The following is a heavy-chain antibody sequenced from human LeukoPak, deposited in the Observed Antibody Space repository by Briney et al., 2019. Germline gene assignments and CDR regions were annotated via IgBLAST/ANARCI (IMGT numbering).Heavy chain of an antibody. V-gene: IGHV3-11*06. CDR3: ARDRRILWFGEGGTGPNWFDP. D-gene: IGHD3-10*01. Sequence: GGSLRLSCAASGFTFSDYYMSWIRQAPGKGLEWVSYISSSSSYTNYADSVKGRFTISRDNAKNSLYLQMNSLRAEDTAVYYCARDRRILWFGEGGTGPNWFDPWGQGTLVTVSS. CDR1: GFTFSDYY. J-gene: IGHJ5*02. CDR2: ISSSSSYT.